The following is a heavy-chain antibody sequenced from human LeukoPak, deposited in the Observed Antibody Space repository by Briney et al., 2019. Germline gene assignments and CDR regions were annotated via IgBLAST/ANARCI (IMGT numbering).Heavy chain of an antibody. J-gene: IGHJ4*02. CDR3: ARDMSGTYSFDY. D-gene: IGHD1-26*01. V-gene: IGHV3-64D*06. Sequence: PGGSLRLSCSASGFTLFWHVMHWVRQAPGKALEYVSFIHHNGEITSYADSVRGRFTVSRDNSKNTLFLELSSLRVDDTAVYYCARDMSGTYSFDYWGQGTLVPVSS. CDR2: IHHNGEIT. CDR1: GFTLFWHV.